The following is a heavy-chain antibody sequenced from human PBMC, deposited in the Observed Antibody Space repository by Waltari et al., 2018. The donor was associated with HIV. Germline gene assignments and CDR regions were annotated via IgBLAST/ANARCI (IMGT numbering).Heavy chain of an antibody. D-gene: IGHD3-16*01. CDR2: IKSDGRST. Sequence: EVQLVESGGGLVQPGGSLRLSCAASGFTFSSYWMHWGRQAPGKGLVGVSRIKSDGRSTHEADSLKGRFTISRDNAKNTVYLQMNSLRAEDTALYYCACLYNYVWGSPPPFDYWGQGTLVTVSS. CDR1: GFTFSSYW. CDR3: ACLYNYVWGSPPPFDY. V-gene: IGHV3-74*01. J-gene: IGHJ4*02.